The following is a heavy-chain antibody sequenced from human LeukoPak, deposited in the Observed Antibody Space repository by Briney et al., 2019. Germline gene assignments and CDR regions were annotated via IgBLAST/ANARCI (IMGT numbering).Heavy chain of an antibody. J-gene: IGHJ4*02. CDR2: IKPSDDST. CDR3: ARDSPSRGLPYDY. D-gene: IGHD2-15*01. Sequence: AASVKVSCKASGYTFSSYYMHWVRQAPGQGLEWMGIIKPSDDSTSYAQKFQGRLTVTRDMSTSTVSMEMSSLRSEDTAVYYCARDSPSRGLPYDYWGQGTLVTVSS. CDR1: GYTFSSYY. V-gene: IGHV1-46*01.